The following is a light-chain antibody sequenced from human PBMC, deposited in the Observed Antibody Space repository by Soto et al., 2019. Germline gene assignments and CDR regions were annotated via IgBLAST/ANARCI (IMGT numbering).Light chain of an antibody. CDR3: QQYGISPRT. J-gene: IGKJ1*01. V-gene: IGKV3-20*01. CDR2: GAS. CDR1: KHVSRSS. Sequence: SELIQFPGTPFLYTGKRANLSCRATKHVSRSSLAWYQQKPGQAPRLLIYGASSRATGIPDRFSGSGSGTDFTLTISRLEPEDFAMYYCQQYGISPRTFGEGTNVDIK.